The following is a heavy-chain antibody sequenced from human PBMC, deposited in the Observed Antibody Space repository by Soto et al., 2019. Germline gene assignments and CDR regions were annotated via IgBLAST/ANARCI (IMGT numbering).Heavy chain of an antibody. CDR1: GDTSTIYT. CDR2: IVPLLRIT. V-gene: IGHV1-69*08. D-gene: IGHD1-26*01. Sequence: QVQLVQSGAEVKKPGASLRVSCETSGDTSTIYTITWVRQAPGQGLQWMGRIVPLLRITNYAQEFQGRLTITADSSTSSAHIELTSLTSEDTPVYYCATDKYGAGRVGVHSWGQGTLVIVSS. CDR3: ATDKYGAGRVGVHS. J-gene: IGHJ5*02.